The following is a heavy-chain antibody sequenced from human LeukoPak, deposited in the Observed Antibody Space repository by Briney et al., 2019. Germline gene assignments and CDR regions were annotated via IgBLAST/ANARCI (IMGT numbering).Heavy chain of an antibody. D-gene: IGHD5-12*01. CDR1: GGSTSSGGYY. Sequence: PSETLSLTCTVSGGSTSSGGYYWSWIRQHPGKGLEWIGYISNSARTYYNPSLKSRVTISVDTSKNHFSLKLSSVTDADTAVYYCARPRNTGYEYYLDYWGQGTLVTVSS. CDR2: ISNSART. CDR3: ARPRNTGYEYYLDY. J-gene: IGHJ4*02. V-gene: IGHV4-31*03.